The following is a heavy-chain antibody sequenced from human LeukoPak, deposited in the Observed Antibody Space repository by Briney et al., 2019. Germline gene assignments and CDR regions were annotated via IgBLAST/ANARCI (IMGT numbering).Heavy chain of an antibody. Sequence: PGGSLRLSCAASAFINNYEINWVRQAPGKGLEWVSYISSSSSYTNYADSVKGRFTISRDNAKNSLYLQMNSLRAEDTAVYYCATTPYYYYYGMDVWGQGTTVTVSS. CDR1: AFINNYE. J-gene: IGHJ6*02. CDR3: ATTPYYYYYGMDV. V-gene: IGHV3-11*06. CDR2: ISSSSSYT.